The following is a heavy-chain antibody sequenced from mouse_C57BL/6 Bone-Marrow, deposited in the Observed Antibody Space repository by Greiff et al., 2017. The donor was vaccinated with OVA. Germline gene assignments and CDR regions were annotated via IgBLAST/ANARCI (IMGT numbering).Heavy chain of an antibody. Sequence: QVQLQQPGAELVMPGASVKLSCKASGYTFTSYWMHWVKQRPGQGLEWIGEIDPSDSYTNYNQKFKGKSTLTVDKSSSTAYMQLSSLTSEDPAVYYCARSRYYGSDWYFDVWGTGTTVTVSS. V-gene: IGHV1-69*01. CDR2: IDPSDSYT. D-gene: IGHD1-1*01. CDR1: GYTFTSYW. J-gene: IGHJ1*03. CDR3: ARSRYYGSDWYFDV.